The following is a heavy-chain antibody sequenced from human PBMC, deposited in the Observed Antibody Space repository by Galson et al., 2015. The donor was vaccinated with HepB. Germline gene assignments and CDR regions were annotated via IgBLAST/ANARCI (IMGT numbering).Heavy chain of an antibody. CDR3: ARPRIGGPFLFDP. CDR1: GGTFSSYA. V-gene: IGHV1-69*13. CDR2: IIPIFGTA. J-gene: IGHJ5*02. Sequence: SVKVSCKASGGTFSSYAISWVRQAPGQGLEWMGGIIPIFGTANYAQKFQGRVTITADESTSTAYMELSSLRSEDTAVYYCARPRIGGPFLFDPWGQGTLVTVSS. D-gene: IGHD2-15*01.